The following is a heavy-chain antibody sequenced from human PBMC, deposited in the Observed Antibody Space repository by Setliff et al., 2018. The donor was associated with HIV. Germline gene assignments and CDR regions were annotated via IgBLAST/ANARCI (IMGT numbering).Heavy chain of an antibody. CDR1: GYSFTNYW. D-gene: IGHD4-4*01. V-gene: IGHV5-51*01. CDR2: IYPTDSHT. J-gene: IGHJ4*02. Sequence: PGESLKISCKGSGYSFTNYWIGWARQTPEKGLEWVGVIYPTDSHTTYSPSFQGRVTISVDMSISTAYLQWSSLKASDTAIYFCARGAVSVDFWGQGTLVTVSS. CDR3: ARGAVSVDF.